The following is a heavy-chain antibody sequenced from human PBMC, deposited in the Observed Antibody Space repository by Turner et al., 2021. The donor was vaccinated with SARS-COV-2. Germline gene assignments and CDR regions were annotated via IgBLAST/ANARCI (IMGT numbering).Heavy chain of an antibody. CDR3: VRDPPSSGFAFAA. CDR1: GLTFRGDG. Sequence: QDHLAESGGGVVQPGTSLRLSCVASGLTFRGDGMHWVRQDPGKGLELVAFIWSNGINKYYADSVKGRFTISRDNSKNTLYLQMNNLRAEDTALYYCVRDPPSSGFAFAAWGQGTMVTISS. V-gene: IGHV3-33*01. D-gene: IGHD3-22*01. J-gene: IGHJ3*01. CDR2: IWSNGINK.